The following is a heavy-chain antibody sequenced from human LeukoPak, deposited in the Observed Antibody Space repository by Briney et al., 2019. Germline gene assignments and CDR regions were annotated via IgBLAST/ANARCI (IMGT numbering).Heavy chain of an antibody. CDR1: GGSFSGYY. Sequence: SETLSLTCAVYGGSFSGYYWSWIRQPPGKGLEWIGEINHSGSTNYNPSLKSRVTISVDTSKNQFSLKLSSVTAADTAVYYCARVLRKYSSSRPGMFDPWGQGTLVTVSS. CDR2: INHSGST. V-gene: IGHV4-34*01. D-gene: IGHD6-6*01. J-gene: IGHJ5*02. CDR3: ARVLRKYSSSRPGMFDP.